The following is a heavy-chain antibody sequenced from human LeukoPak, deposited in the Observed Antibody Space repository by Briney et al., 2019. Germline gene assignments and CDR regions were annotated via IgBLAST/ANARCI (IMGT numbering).Heavy chain of an antibody. J-gene: IGHJ4*02. D-gene: IGHD6-13*01. CDR3: ARDLEAANTYYFDY. CDR1: GFTVSSSY. Sequence: PGGSLRLSCAASGFTVSSSYMSWDRQAPGKGLEWVSIISSAGTTYYADSVKGRFTISRDNSKNTVYLQVNSLRDEDTAVYYCARDLEAANTYYFDYWGQGTMVTVSS. V-gene: IGHV3-66*01. CDR2: ISSAGTT.